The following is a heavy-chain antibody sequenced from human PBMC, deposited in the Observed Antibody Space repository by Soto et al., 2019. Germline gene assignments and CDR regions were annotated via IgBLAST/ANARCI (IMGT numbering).Heavy chain of an antibody. V-gene: IGHV1-69*13. CDR3: ARDVKNAFFYGMAV. Sequence: SVKVSCKASGGTFNIYAISWVRQAPGQGLEWMGGIIPIFGTGNYAQKFQGRVTITADESTSTAYMELSSLRSEDTAVYYCARDVKNAFFYGMAVWGQGTTVTVSS. D-gene: IGHD2-2*01. CDR2: IIPIFGTG. CDR1: GGTFNIYA. J-gene: IGHJ6*02.